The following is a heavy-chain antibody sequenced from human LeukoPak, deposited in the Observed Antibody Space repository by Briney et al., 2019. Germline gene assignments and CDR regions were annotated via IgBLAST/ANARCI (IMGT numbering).Heavy chain of an antibody. CDR1: GGSISSSSYY. D-gene: IGHD6-13*01. Sequence: PSETLSLTCTVSGGSISSSSYYWGWIRQPPGKGLEWIGSIYYSGSTYYNPSLKSRVTISVDTSKNQFSLKLSSVTAADTAVYYCARDSVKQQLVLIYWGQGTLVTVSS. CDR2: IYYSGST. V-gene: IGHV4-39*07. CDR3: ARDSVKQQLVLIY. J-gene: IGHJ4*02.